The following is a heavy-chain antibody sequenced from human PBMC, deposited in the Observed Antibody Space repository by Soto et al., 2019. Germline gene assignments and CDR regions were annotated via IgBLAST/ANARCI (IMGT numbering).Heavy chain of an antibody. Sequence: QITLKESGPTLVKPTQTLTLTCTFSGFSLSTSGVAVGWIRQPPGRALEWLALIYWDDDKRYRPSLTSRLTITTDTPKSQLVLSMTNMDAVDPAIYDCAHGTIFGVVSPRFDYWGQGTLVTVSS. J-gene: IGHJ4*02. CDR3: AHGTIFGVVSPRFDY. D-gene: IGHD3-3*01. V-gene: IGHV2-5*02. CDR1: GFSLSTSGVA. CDR2: IYWDDDK.